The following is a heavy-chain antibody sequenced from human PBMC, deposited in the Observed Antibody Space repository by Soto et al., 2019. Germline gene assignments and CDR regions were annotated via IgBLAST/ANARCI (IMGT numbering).Heavy chain of an antibody. Sequence: QVQLVQAGAEVKKPGASVKVSCKAIGYSFTSHYMHWVRQAPGQGLEWVGTIYPDGVNIGYAQKFKRRVTVTKHTPTRSVYIELVSLPSEDTAVYYCASAQSWRGMVRRFDTWSQGTLVSVSS. CDR1: GYSFTSHY. CDR2: IYPDGVNI. CDR3: ASAQSWRGMVRRFDT. J-gene: IGHJ5*02. D-gene: IGHD5-18*01. V-gene: IGHV1-46*03.